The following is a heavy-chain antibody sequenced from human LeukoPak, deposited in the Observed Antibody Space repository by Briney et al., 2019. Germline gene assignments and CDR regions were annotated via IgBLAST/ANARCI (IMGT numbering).Heavy chain of an antibody. CDR1: GYSFPTYW. J-gene: IGHJ3*02. Sequence: GESLKISCKGSGYSFPTYWIGWVRQMPGKGLEWMGIIYPGGSETTYSPSFQGQVTFSADKSISSAYLQWSSLKASDTAMYYCARQLVRSGGYSGFDIWGQGTMVTVSS. D-gene: IGHD2-15*01. CDR2: IYPGGSET. CDR3: ARQLVRSGGYSGFDI. V-gene: IGHV5-51*01.